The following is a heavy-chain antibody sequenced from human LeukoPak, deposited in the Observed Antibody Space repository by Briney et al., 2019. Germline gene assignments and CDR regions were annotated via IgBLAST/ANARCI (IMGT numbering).Heavy chain of an antibody. CDR1: GFSFSIYS. CDR3: ARDGPQYDFWSGPAY. CDR2: ISASGDST. Sequence: GRSLRLSCPPSGFSFSIYSMTWVSHPPRKWLGWVSSISASGDSTNYADSVKGRYTISRDNSKNTLYLQLNSLRAEDTAVYYCARDGPQYDFWSGPAYWGQGTLVTVSA. J-gene: IGHJ4*02. D-gene: IGHD3-3*01. V-gene: IGHV3-23*01.